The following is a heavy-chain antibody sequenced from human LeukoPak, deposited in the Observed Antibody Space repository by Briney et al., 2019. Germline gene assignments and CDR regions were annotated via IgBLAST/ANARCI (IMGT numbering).Heavy chain of an antibody. V-gene: IGHV5-51*01. CDR2: IYPGDSGT. D-gene: IGHD5-12*01. J-gene: IGHJ4*02. CDR1: GYSFTSYW. Sequence: GESLKISCKGSGYSFTSYWIGWVRQMPGKGLEWMGIIYPGDSGTRYSPSFQGQVTISADKSISTAYLQWSSLKASDTAMYYCARSVSPWQTVFDYWGQGTLVTVSS. CDR3: ARSVSPWQTVFDY.